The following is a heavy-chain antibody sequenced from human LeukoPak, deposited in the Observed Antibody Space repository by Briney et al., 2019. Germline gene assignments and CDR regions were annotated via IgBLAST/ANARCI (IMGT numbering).Heavy chain of an antibody. D-gene: IGHD2-2*01. CDR2: IIPIFGTP. J-gene: IGHJ4*02. CDR3: ARDRGGMGVVPAAVGY. V-gene: IGHV1-69*13. Sequence: ASVKVSCKASGYTFTGYYMHWVRQAPGQGLEWMGGIIPIFGTPNYSHNFQGRVTITADESTSTAYMELSSLRSEDTAVYYCARDRGGMGVVPAAVGYWGQGTLVTVSS. CDR1: GYTFTGYY.